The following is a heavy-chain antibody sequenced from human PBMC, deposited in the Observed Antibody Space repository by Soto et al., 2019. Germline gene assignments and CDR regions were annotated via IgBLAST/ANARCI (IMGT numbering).Heavy chain of an antibody. D-gene: IGHD2-15*01. CDR2: IYYSGST. CDR1: GGSISSGGYC. V-gene: IGHV4-31*03. Sequence: SETLSLTCTVSGGSISSGGYCWSWIRQHPGKGLEWIGYIYYSGSTYYNPSLKSRVTISVDTSKNQFSLKLSSVTAADTAVYYCARERGYCSGGSCHYDAFDIWGQGTMVTVSS. J-gene: IGHJ3*02. CDR3: ARERGYCSGGSCHYDAFDI.